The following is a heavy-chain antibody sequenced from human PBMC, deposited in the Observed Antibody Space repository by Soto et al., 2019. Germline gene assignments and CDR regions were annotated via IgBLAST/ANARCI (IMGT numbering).Heavy chain of an antibody. J-gene: IGHJ6*02. V-gene: IGHV3-9*01. CDR3: AKWDQGELTLGGVDV. D-gene: IGHD3-16*02. CDR2: ISWSSENI. Sequence: PGGSLRLSCRASGFIFDDYAIHWVRQSPGKGLEWVSGISWSSENIRYAESVKGRFTISRDNAKNSVYLQMNSLRPEDTALYYCAKWDQGELTLGGVDVWGQGTTVTVSS. CDR1: GFIFDDYA.